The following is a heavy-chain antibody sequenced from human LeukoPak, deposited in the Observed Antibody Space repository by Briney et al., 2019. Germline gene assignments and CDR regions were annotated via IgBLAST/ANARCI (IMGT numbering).Heavy chain of an antibody. V-gene: IGHV1-69*04. D-gene: IGHD6-13*01. J-gene: IGHJ4*02. Sequence: SVTVSCKASGGTFSSYAISWVRQAPGQGLEWMGRIIPILGIANYAQKFQGRVTITADKSTSTAYMELSSLRSEDTAVYYCARDRLRDVAAEYYFDYWGQGTLVTVSS. CDR2: IIPILGIA. CDR3: ARDRLRDVAAEYYFDY. CDR1: GGTFSSYA.